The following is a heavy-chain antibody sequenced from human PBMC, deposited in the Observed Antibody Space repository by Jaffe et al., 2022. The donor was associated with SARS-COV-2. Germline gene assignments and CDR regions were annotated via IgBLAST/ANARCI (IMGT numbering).Heavy chain of an antibody. J-gene: IGHJ6*02. CDR3: ARDPGLTISYGMDV. Sequence: QVQLQESGPGLVKPSQTLSLTCTVSGGSISSGSYYWSWIRQPAGKGLEWIGRIYTSGSTNYNPSLKSRVTISVDTSKNQFSLKLSSVTAADTAVYYCARDPGLTISYGMDVWGQGTTVTVSS. D-gene: IGHD3-10*01. V-gene: IGHV4-61*02. CDR2: IYTSGST. CDR1: GGSISSGSYY.